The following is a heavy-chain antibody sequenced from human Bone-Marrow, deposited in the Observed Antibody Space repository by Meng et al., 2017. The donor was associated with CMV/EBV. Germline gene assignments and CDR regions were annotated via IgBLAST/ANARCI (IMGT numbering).Heavy chain of an antibody. J-gene: IGHJ4*02. V-gene: IGHV1-2*02. CDR2: INPNSGGT. CDR3: AREGPGDGATYFFDY. Sequence: ASVKVSCKASGYTFTGYYMHWVRQAPGQGLAWMGWINPNSGGTNYAQKFQGRVTMTRDTSISTAYMELSRLRSDDTAVYYCAREGPGDGATYFFDYWGQGTLVTVSS. CDR1: GYTFTGYY. D-gene: IGHD1-26*01.